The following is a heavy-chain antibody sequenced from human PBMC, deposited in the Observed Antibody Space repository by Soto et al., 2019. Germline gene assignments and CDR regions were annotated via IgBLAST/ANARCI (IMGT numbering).Heavy chain of an antibody. V-gene: IGHV1-18*01. CDR1: GYTFTTYG. J-gene: IGHJ4*02. D-gene: IGHD1-1*01. CDR2: ISAHNGNT. CDR3: ARGRYGDY. Sequence: QVHLVQSGAEVKKPGASVKVSCKGSGYTFTTYGITWVRQAPGQGLEWMGWISAHNGNTNYAQKLQGRVTVTRDTSTIPAYMELSRLTSDDTAVYYCARGRYGDYWGQGALVTVSS.